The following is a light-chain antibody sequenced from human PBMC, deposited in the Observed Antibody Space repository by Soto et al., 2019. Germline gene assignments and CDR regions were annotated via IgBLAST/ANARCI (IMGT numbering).Light chain of an antibody. CDR1: QSVSSW. Sequence: DIQMTQSPSTLSASVGDRVTITCRASQSVSSWLAWYQQKPGKAPKLLIYKASTLESGVPSRFSGSGSGTEFTLTISSLQPDDFATYYCQSYYSYSPWTFGQGTKVEIE. J-gene: IGKJ1*01. V-gene: IGKV1-5*03. CDR2: KAS. CDR3: QSYYSYSPWT.